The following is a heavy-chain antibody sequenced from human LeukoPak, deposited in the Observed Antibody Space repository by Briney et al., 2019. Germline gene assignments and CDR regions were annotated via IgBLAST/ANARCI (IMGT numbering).Heavy chain of an antibody. J-gene: IGHJ3*02. CDR3: ARGDLFDWLLPNAFDI. Sequence: PSETLSLTCTVSGGSISSYYWSWIRQPAGKGLEWIGRIYTSGSTNYNPSLKSRVTMSVDTSKNQFSLKLSSVTAADTAVYYCARGDLFDWLLPNAFDIWGQGTMVTVSS. CDR2: IYTSGST. V-gene: IGHV4-4*07. D-gene: IGHD3-9*01. CDR1: GGSISSYY.